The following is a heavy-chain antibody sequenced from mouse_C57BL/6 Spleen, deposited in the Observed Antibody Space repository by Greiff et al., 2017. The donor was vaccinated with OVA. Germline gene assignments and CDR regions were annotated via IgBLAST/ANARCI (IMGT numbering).Heavy chain of an antibody. V-gene: IGHV1-82*01. CDR1: GYAFSSSW. CDR2: IYPGDGDT. J-gene: IGHJ2*01. D-gene: IGHD2-3*01. Sequence: QVQLQQSGPELVKPGASVKISCKASGYAFSSSWMNWVKQRPGKGLEWIGRIYPGDGDTNYNGKFKGKATLTADKSSSTAYLQLSCLTSEDSAVYFCARSDDGYPYFDYWGQGTTLTVSS. CDR3: ARSDDGYPYFDY.